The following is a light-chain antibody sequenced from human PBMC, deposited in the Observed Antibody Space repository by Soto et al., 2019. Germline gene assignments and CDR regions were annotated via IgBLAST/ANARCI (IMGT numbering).Light chain of an antibody. V-gene: IGLV2-14*01. Sequence: QSALTQPASVSGSPGQSITISCTGTSSDTAGYNYVSWYQQHPGKAPKLMIYEVSNRPSGVSNRFSGSQCGNTASLTISGLQAEDEANYYCSSYTTSNTPLYVFGTGTKLTVL. CDR3: SSYTTSNTPLYV. CDR2: EVS. CDR1: SSDTAGYNY. J-gene: IGLJ1*01.